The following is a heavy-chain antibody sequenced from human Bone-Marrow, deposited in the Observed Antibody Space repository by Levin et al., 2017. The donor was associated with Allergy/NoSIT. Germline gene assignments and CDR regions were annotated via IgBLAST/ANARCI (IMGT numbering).Heavy chain of an antibody. CDR1: GFSITSGYH. CDR3: ESDLADIKLVVATITDAFDF. J-gene: IGHJ3*01. V-gene: IGHV4-38-2*01. Sequence: PSETLSLTCAVYGFSITSGYHWGWIRQPPGRGLEWIGSVYYSGSTYYNPSLQSRVTMSVDTSKNHFSLRLTSVTAADTAVYYCESDLADIKLVVATITDAFDFWGQGTMVTVSS. CDR2: VYYSGST. D-gene: IGHD5-12*01.